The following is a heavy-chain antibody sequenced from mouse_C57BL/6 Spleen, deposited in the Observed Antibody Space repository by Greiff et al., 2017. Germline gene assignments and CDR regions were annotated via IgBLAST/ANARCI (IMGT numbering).Heavy chain of an antibody. CDR3: ASYYGRRRVYYYAMDY. J-gene: IGHJ4*01. CDR2: IDPEDGET. Sequence: VQLQQSGAELVKPGASVKLSCTASGFNIKDYYMHWVKQRTEQGLEWIGRIDPEDGETKYAPQFPGKATITADTSSNTADLQLSSLTSEDTAVYYCASYYGRRRVYYYAMDYWGQGTSVTVSS. D-gene: IGHD1-1*01. CDR1: GFNIKDYY. V-gene: IGHV14-2*01.